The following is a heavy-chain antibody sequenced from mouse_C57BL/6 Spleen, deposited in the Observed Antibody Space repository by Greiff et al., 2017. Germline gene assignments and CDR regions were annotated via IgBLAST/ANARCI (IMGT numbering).Heavy chain of an antibody. CDR2: IYPRSGNT. CDR3: ARKGQLRPPYYAMEY. V-gene: IGHV1-81*01. J-gene: IGHJ4*01. Sequence: QVQLKQSGAELARPGASVKLSCKASGYTFTSYGISWVKQRTGQGLEWIGEIYPRSGNTYYNEKFKGKATLTADKSSSTAYMELRSLTSEDAAVDYCARKGQLRPPYYAMEYRGQGTSVTASS. D-gene: IGHD3-2*02. CDR1: GYTFTSYG.